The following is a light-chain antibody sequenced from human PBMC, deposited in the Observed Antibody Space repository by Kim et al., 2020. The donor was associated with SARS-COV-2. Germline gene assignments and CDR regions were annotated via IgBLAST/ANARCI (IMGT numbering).Light chain of an antibody. V-gene: IGKV3-15*01. CDR3: QQYNNWPLT. CDR2: GAS. Sequence: VGPGERATLSCRASQSVDSNLAWYKQQPGQAPRLLIYGASTRATAIPARFSVSGSGTEFTLTISSLQSEDFAVYYCQQYNNWPLTFGGGTKVDIK. CDR1: QSVDSN. J-gene: IGKJ4*01.